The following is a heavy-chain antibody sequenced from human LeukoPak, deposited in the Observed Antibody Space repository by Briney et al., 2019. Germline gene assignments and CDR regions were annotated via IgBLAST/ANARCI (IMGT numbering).Heavy chain of an antibody. V-gene: IGHV5-51*01. CDR1: GHSFTNYW. CDR2: IHPSDSDT. D-gene: IGHD2/OR15-2a*01. CDR3: ARRFYYSTGFDP. J-gene: IGHJ5*02. Sequence: GEFLRISCKASGHSFTNYWIGWVRQMPGKGLEWMGIIHPSDSDTVYSPSFAGQVTISADKSINTAYLQWSSLKASDTAIYYCARRFYYSTGFDPWGQGTLVTVSS.